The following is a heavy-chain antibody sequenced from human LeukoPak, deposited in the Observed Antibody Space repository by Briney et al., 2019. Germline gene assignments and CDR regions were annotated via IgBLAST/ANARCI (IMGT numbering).Heavy chain of an antibody. CDR1: GGSISSYY. D-gene: IGHD3-16*01. V-gene: IGHV4-59*01. J-gene: IGHJ6*03. CDR2: IYYSGST. Sequence: PSETLSLTCTVSGGSISSYYWSWIRQPPGKGLEWIGYIYYSGSTNYNPSLKSRVTISVDTSKNQFSLKLSSVTAADTAVYYCAREGGGRGYYYMDVWGKGTTVTVSS. CDR3: AREGGGRGYYYMDV.